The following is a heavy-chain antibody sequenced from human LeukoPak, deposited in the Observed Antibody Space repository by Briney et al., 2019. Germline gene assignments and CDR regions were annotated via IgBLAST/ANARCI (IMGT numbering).Heavy chain of an antibody. D-gene: IGHD1-26*01. CDR1: GFTFSSYW. Sequence: GGSLRLSCAASGFTFSSYWMYWVRQVPGKGLVWVSRINSDGSSKSYADSVKGRSTISRDNAKNTLYLQMKSLRVEDTAVYYCARDPYSGSSLDYWGQGTLVTVSS. CDR2: INSDGSSK. V-gene: IGHV3-74*01. CDR3: ARDPYSGSSLDY. J-gene: IGHJ4*02.